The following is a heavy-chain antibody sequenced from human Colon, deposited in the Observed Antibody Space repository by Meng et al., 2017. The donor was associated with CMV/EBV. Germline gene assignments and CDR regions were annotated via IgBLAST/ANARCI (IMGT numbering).Heavy chain of an antibody. CDR2: INPKTANP. CDR1: GYMFTRYN. CDR3: ATGSVAADGKGY. J-gene: IGHJ1*01. V-gene: IGHV7-4-1*02. Sequence: QVPLVQSGSELKKPGASVKLSCKASGYMFTRYNINWVRQAPGQWLEWMGYINPKTANPTYVQGFTGRFVFSLDTSVSTAYLQISSLEAEDTAVYYCATGSVAADGKGYWGQGTLVTVSS. D-gene: IGHD6-13*01.